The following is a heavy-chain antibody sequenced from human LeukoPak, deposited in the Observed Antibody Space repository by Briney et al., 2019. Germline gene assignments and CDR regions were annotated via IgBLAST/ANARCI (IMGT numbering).Heavy chain of an antibody. V-gene: IGHV2-5*02. CDR3: VHTMVSTSWYNFYSYMDV. J-gene: IGHJ6*04. Sequence: SGPTLVKPTQTLTLTCTFSGFSLSTSGVGVGWIRQPPGKALDWLALIYWDDDKRYNPSPNSSLTITKDSSKNQVGLTMTNVDPVDTGTYYCVHTMVSTSWYNFYSYMDVWGKGTTVTVSS. D-gene: IGHD2-2*01. CDR2: IYWDDDK. CDR1: GFSLSTSGVG.